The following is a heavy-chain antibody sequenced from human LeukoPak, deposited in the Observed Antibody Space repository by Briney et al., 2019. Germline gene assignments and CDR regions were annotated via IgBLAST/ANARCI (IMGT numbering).Heavy chain of an antibody. Sequence: SETLSLTCTLSGSGYSIVGGYYWAWTRQPPGMGLEWMGSIYHSGSTYYNPSLKNRVTISLDISKTQLSLRLNSVTAADTAVYFCAGQFDSSGSYFYWRQGTLVTVSS. CDR2: IYHSGST. V-gene: IGHV4-38-2*02. J-gene: IGHJ4*02. CDR1: GSGYSIVGGYY. D-gene: IGHD3-22*01. CDR3: AGQFDSSGSYFY.